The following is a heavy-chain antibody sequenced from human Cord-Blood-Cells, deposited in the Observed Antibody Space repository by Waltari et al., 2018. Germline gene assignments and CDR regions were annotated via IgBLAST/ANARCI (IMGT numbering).Heavy chain of an antibody. CDR1: GGSVSSGSYY. CDR2: IYYSGST. J-gene: IGHJ3*02. CDR3: ASYSSSFDAFDI. V-gene: IGHV4-61*01. D-gene: IGHD6-13*01. Sequence: QVQLQESGPGLGKPSETLSLTCTVSGGSVSSGSYYWSWIRQPPGKGLECMGYIYYSGSTNYTPSLTSRVTISVDTSKNQFSLKLSSVTAADTAVYYCASYSSSFDAFDIWGQGTMVTVSS.